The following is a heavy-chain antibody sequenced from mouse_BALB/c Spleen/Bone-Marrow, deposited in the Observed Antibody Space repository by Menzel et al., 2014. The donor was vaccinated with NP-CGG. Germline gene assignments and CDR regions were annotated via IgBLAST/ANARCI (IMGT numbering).Heavy chain of an antibody. CDR3: ALYGFYAMDY. CDR2: ISYSGST. J-gene: IGHJ4*01. D-gene: IGHD2-10*02. CDR1: GYSITSDYA. V-gene: IGHV3-2*02. Sequence: DVKLVESGPGLVKPSQSLSLTCTVTGYSITSDYAWNWIRQFPGNTLEWMGYISYSGSTSYNPSLESRISITRDTSKNQFFLQLNSVTTEDTATYYCALYGFYAMDYWGQGTSVTVSS.